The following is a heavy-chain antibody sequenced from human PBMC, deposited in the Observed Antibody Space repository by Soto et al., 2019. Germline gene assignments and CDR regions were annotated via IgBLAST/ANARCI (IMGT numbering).Heavy chain of an antibody. D-gene: IGHD5-12*01. CDR1: GYTLTELS. CDR3: TRGRDGYNPYYFLY. J-gene: IGHJ4*02. Sequence: SCKVSGYTLTELSINWVRQVPGKGLEWLGFIRNDIYDETTEYAASVKGRIIIPRDDSKSMAYLQMDSLKTEDTGVYYCTRGRDGYNPYYFLYWGQGALVTVSS. V-gene: IGHV3-49*04. CDR2: IRNDIYDETT.